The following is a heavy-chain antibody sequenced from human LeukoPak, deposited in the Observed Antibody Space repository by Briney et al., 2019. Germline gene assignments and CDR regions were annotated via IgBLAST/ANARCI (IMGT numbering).Heavy chain of an antibody. CDR2: IYNSGST. Sequence: PSETLSLTCTVSGGSIYYYYWTWVRQHAGKGLEWIGRIYNSGSTNYNPSLKSRVTMSVDTSKNKFSLTLHSVTSADTAVYFCAREAMCDFDYWGQGTLVTVSS. V-gene: IGHV4-4*07. D-gene: IGHD2-2*01. CDR3: AREAMCDFDY. J-gene: IGHJ4*02. CDR1: GGSIYYYY.